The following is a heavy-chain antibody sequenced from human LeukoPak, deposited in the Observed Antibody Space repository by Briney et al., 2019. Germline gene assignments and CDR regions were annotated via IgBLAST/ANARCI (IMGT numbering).Heavy chain of an antibody. CDR2: IYRSGST. J-gene: IGHJ5*02. V-gene: IGHV4-30-2*01. CDR3: ASSHYYDSSGTPDWFDP. Sequence: SETLSLTCAVSGGSISSGGYSWSWIRQPPGKGLEWIGYIYRSGSTYYNPSLKSRVTISVDRSKNQFSLKLSSVTAADTAVYYCASSHYYDSSGTPDWFDPWGQGTLVTVSS. D-gene: IGHD3-22*01. CDR1: GGSISSGGYS.